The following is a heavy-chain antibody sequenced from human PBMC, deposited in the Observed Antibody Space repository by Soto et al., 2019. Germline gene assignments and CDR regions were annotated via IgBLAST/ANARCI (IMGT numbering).Heavy chain of an antibody. D-gene: IGHD3-10*01. CDR3: ATDVAMVRGVTPNWFDP. J-gene: IGHJ5*02. V-gene: IGHV1-24*01. Sequence: GASVKVSCKVSGYTLTELSMHCVRQAPGKGLEWMGGFDPEDGETIYAQKFQGRVTMTEDTSTDTAYMELSSLRSEDTAVYYCATDVAMVRGVTPNWFDPWGQGTLVTVSS. CDR1: GYTLTELS. CDR2: FDPEDGET.